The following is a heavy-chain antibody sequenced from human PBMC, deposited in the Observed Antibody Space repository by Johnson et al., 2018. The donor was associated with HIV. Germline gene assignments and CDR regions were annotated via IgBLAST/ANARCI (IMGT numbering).Heavy chain of an antibody. D-gene: IGHD3-3*01. CDR2: ISYDGSDK. CDR3: AKDASATIFGVISGDAFDI. Sequence: VQLVESGGGVVQPGRSLRLSCAASGFTFSGYNMHWVRQAPGKGLECVAVISYDGSDKYYADSVKGRFTISRDNSKSTLDLQMNSLRTEDTAVYYCAKDASATIFGVISGDAFDIWGQGTTVTVSS. J-gene: IGHJ3*02. CDR1: GFTFSGYN. V-gene: IGHV3-30-3*01.